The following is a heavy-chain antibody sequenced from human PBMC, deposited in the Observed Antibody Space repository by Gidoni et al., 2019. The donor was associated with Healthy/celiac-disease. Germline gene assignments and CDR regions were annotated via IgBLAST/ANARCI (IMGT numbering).Heavy chain of an antibody. J-gene: IGHJ5*02. CDR1: GGSISSYY. V-gene: IGHV4-59*08. Sequence: QVQLQESGPGLVKPSETLSLTCTVSGGSISSYYWSWIRQPPGKGLEWIGYIYYSGSTNYNPSLKSRVTISVDTSKNQFSLKLSSVTAADTAVYYCARLGPQYYYGSMVGNWFDPWGQGTLVTVSS. CDR3: ARLGPQYYYGSMVGNWFDP. D-gene: IGHD3-10*01. CDR2: IYYSGST.